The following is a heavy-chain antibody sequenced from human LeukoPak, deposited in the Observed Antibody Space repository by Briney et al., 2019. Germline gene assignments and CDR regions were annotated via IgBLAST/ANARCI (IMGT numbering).Heavy chain of an antibody. CDR2: INPHSGGT. CDR1: GYIFTGYY. CDR3: ARGDIYGDYAY. J-gene: IGHJ4*02. Sequence: ASVKVSCKASGYIFTGYYIHWVRQAPGQGLEWMGWINPHSGGTNHAQKFQGRVTMTRDTSINTAYMELGRPRSDYTAVYYCARGDIYGDYAYWGQGTLVTVSS. D-gene: IGHD4-17*01. V-gene: IGHV1-2*02.